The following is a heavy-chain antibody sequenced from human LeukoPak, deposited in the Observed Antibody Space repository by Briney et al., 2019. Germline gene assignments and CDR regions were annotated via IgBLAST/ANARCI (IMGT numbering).Heavy chain of an antibody. Sequence: PGGSLRLSCAASGFTFSSYWMSWVRQAPGKGLEWVANIKQDGSEKYYVDSVKGRFTISRDNAKNSLYLQMNSLGAEDTAVYYCARPVLRYFDWLDFFDYWGQGTLVTVSS. CDR3: ARPVLRYFDWLDFFDY. V-gene: IGHV3-7*01. CDR1: GFTFSSYW. D-gene: IGHD3-9*01. J-gene: IGHJ4*02. CDR2: IKQDGSEK.